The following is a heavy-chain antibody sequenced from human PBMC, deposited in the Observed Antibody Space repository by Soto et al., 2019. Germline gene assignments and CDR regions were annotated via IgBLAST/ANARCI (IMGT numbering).Heavy chain of an antibody. Sequence: EVQLVESGGGLVMPGGSLRLSCIASGFSFSTYSMNWVCQAPGKGLEWVSSIRRSGDYTYYADSLKGRFTISRDNAKNSLSLQMISLRAEDTAVYYCARSTSLGGMDVWGQGTTVTVSS. CDR3: ARSTSLGGMDV. CDR2: IRRSGDYT. D-gene: IGHD1-1*01. V-gene: IGHV3-21*01. J-gene: IGHJ6*02. CDR1: GFSFSTYS.